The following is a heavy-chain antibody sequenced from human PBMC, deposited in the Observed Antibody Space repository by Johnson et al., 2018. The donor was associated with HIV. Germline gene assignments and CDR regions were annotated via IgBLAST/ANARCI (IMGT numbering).Heavy chain of an antibody. D-gene: IGHD6-6*01. Sequence: QVQLVESGGGLVQPGGSLRLSCAASGFTVSSNYMSWVRQAPGKGLEWVAVISYDGSNKYYADSVKGRFTISRDNSKNTLYLQMNSLRAEDTAVYYCASLVGSSSGEAFDIWGQGTMVTVSS. V-gene: IGHV3-30*03. CDR3: ASLVGSSSGEAFDI. CDR1: GFTVSSNY. CDR2: ISYDGSNK. J-gene: IGHJ3*02.